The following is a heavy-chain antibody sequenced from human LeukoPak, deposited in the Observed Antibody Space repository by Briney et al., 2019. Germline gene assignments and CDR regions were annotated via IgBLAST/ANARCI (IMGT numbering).Heavy chain of an antibody. V-gene: IGHV5-51*01. CDR1: GYSFTFSW. CDR2: IYPGDSDT. Sequence: GESLKISCKGSGYSFTFSWIGWVRQLPGKGLEWMGIIYPGDSDTRYSPSFQGQVTISADKSIRTAYLQWSSLTASDTAMYYCARGERAMATRKAGFDYWGQGTLVTVSS. D-gene: IGHD5-24*01. CDR3: ARGERAMATRKAGFDY. J-gene: IGHJ4*02.